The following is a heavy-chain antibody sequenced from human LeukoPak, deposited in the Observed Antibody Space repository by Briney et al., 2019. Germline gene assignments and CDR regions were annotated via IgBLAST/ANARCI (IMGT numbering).Heavy chain of an antibody. D-gene: IGHD3-22*01. Sequence: PSETLSLTCTVSGGSISSYYWSWIRQPPGQGLEWIGYIYYSGSTNYNPSLKSRVTISVDTSKNQLSLKLSSVTAADTAVYYCARLPYYYDSSGYYYFSFDYWGQGTLVTVSS. CDR1: GGSISSYY. V-gene: IGHV4-59*12. CDR2: IYYSGST. CDR3: ARLPYYYDSSGYYYFSFDY. J-gene: IGHJ4*02.